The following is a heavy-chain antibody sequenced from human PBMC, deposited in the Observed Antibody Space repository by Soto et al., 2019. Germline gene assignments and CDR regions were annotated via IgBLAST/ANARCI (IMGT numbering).Heavy chain of an antibody. V-gene: IGHV3-48*02. CDR1: GFTFSGDS. J-gene: IGHJ4*02. CDR2: ISGSSKTI. Sequence: GGSLRLSCVASGFTFSGDSMNWVRQAPGKGLEWVSYISGSSKTIYYADSVKGRFTISRDNAKNSLYLQMNSLRDEDTAVYYCARDKKWAFDYWGQGALFTVSS. CDR3: ARDKKWAFDY. D-gene: IGHD1-26*01.